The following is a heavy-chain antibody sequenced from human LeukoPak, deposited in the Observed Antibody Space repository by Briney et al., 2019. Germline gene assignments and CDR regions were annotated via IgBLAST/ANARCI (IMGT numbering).Heavy chain of an antibody. CDR2: IYHSGST. Sequence: SETLSLTCTVSGGSISSGGYYWSWIRQPPGKGLEWIGYIYHSGSTYHNPSLKSRVTISVDRSKNQFSLKLSSVTAADTAVYYCARDLSIVGATGFDYWGQGTLVTVSS. V-gene: IGHV4-30-2*01. CDR3: ARDLSIVGATGFDY. D-gene: IGHD1-26*01. J-gene: IGHJ4*02. CDR1: GGSISSGGYY.